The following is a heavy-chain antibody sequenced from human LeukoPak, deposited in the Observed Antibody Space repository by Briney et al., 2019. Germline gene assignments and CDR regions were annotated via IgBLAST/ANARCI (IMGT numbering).Heavy chain of an antibody. CDR1: GFTFSSYG. Sequence: HSGGSLRLSCAASGFTFSSYGMSWVRQAPGKGLEWVSAISGSGGSTYYADSVKGRFTISRDNSKNTLYLQMNSLRAEDTAVYYCAKGTSGSFSYYFDYWGQGTLVTVSS. J-gene: IGHJ4*02. CDR3: AKGTSGSFSYYFDY. CDR2: ISGSGGST. V-gene: IGHV3-23*01. D-gene: IGHD1-26*01.